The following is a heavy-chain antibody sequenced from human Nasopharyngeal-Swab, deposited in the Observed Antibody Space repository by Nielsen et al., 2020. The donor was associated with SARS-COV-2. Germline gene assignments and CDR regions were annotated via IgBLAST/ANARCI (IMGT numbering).Heavy chain of an antibody. J-gene: IGHJ6*02. V-gene: IGHV3-23*01. Sequence: GESLKISCTASGFTFSSYAMSWVRQAPGKGLEWVSAISGSGGSTYYADSVKGRFTISRDNSKNMLYLQMNSLRAEDTAVYYCAKEGGEAAAGTALYYYYGMDVWGQGTTVTVSS. CDR1: GFTFSSYA. CDR2: ISGSGGST. CDR3: AKEGGEAAAGTALYYYYGMDV. D-gene: IGHD6-13*01.